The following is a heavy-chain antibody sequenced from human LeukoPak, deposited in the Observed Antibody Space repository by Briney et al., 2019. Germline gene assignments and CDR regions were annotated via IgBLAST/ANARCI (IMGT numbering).Heavy chain of an antibody. CDR1: GGSISSHYY. CDR2: IYYSGST. D-gene: IGHD3-10*01. Sequence: SETLSLTCTVSGGSISSHYYWIWIRQPPGKGLEWIGSIYYSGSTYYNPSLKSRVTISVDTSKNQFSLKLSSLTAAETAVYYCARQYGSGSAYTPVVELWGQGTLVTVSS. CDR3: ARQYGSGSAYTPVVEL. J-gene: IGHJ4*02. V-gene: IGHV4-39*01.